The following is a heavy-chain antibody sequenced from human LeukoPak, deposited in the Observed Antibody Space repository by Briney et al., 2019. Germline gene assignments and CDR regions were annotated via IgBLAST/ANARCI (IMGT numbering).Heavy chain of an antibody. CDR3: ARDGELLWFGELLGGYYFDY. D-gene: IGHD3-10*01. V-gene: IGHV3-74*01. CDR2: INSDGSST. J-gene: IGHJ4*02. Sequence: PGGSLRLSCAASGFTFSSYWMHWVRQAPGKGLVWVSRINSDGSSTSYADSVKGRFTISRDNAKNTLYLQMNSLRAEDTAVYYCARDGELLWFGELLGGYYFDYWGQGTLVTVSS. CDR1: GFTFSSYW.